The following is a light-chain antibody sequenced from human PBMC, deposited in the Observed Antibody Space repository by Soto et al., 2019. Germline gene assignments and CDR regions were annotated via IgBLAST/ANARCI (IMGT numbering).Light chain of an antibody. Sequence: EIVMTQSPATLSVSPEEGATLSCRASQSVGSDLAWYQQKPGQAPRLLIYGASTRATGIPARFSGSGSGTEFTLTISSLQSEDFAVYYCQQYNKWPQTFGQGTKVEIK. CDR3: QQYNKWPQT. V-gene: IGKV3-15*01. CDR1: QSVGSD. CDR2: GAS. J-gene: IGKJ1*01.